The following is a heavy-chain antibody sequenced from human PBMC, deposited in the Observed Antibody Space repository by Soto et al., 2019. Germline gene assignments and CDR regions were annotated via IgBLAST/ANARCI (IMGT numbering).Heavy chain of an antibody. Sequence: GGSLRLSCAASGFTFSSYWMSWVRQAPGKGLEWVANIKQDGSEKYYADSVKGRFTISRDNAKNSLYLQMNSLRAEDTAVYYCASAHRMLNAFDIWGQGTMVTVSS. D-gene: IGHD2-8*01. CDR2: IKQDGSEK. CDR1: GFTFSSYW. J-gene: IGHJ3*02. CDR3: ASAHRMLNAFDI. V-gene: IGHV3-7*03.